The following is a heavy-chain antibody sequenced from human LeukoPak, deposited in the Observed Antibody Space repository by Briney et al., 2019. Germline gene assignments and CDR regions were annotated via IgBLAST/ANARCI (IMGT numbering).Heavy chain of an antibody. J-gene: IGHJ4*02. CDR2: IYPGGSDT. CDR1: GYTFINYW. V-gene: IGHV5-51*01. D-gene: IGHD5-12*01. CDR3: ATRGGGYAFDY. Sequence: GESLKISCKGSGYTFINYWIAWVRQMPGKGLEWMGIIYPGGSDTRYSPSFQGQVAISADKSISTAYLQWSSLKASDTAMYYCATRGGGYAFDYWGQGTLVTVSS.